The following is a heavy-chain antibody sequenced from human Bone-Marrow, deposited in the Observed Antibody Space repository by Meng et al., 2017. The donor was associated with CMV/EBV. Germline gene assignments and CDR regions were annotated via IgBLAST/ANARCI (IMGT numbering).Heavy chain of an antibody. CDR3: ARAGRVVQPPHYYFDY. J-gene: IGHJ4*02. Sequence: GESLKISCAASGFTFSSYAMSWVRQAPGKGLEWVSVIYSGGSTYYADSVKGRFTISRDNSKNTLYLQMNSLRAEDTAVYYCARAGRVVQPPHYYFDYWGQGTLVTVPS. V-gene: IGHV3-53*01. D-gene: IGHD3-3*01. CDR2: IYSGGST. CDR1: GFTFSSYA.